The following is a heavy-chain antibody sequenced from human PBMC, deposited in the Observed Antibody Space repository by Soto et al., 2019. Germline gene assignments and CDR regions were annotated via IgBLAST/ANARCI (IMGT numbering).Heavy chain of an antibody. CDR3: ARDREQLAEFAYYYGMDV. D-gene: IGHD6-13*01. Sequence: GGSLRLSCAASGFTFSSYSMNWVRQAPGKGLERVSYISSSSTIYYADSVKGRFTISRDNAKNSLYLQMNSLRDEDTAVYCCARDREQLAEFAYYYGMDVWGQGTTVTVSS. CDR1: GFTFSSYS. CDR2: ISSSSTI. V-gene: IGHV3-48*02. J-gene: IGHJ6*02.